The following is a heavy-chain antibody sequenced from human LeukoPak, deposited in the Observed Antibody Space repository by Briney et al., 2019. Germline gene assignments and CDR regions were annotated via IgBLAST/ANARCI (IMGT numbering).Heavy chain of an antibody. CDR2: IYHSGST. Sequence: SETLSLTCAVSGGSISSSNWWSWTRQPPGKGLEWIGEIYHSGSTNYNPSLKSRVTISVDTSKNQFSLKVSSVTAADAAVYYCAPRDTAMIKGFYYWGQGTLVTVSS. J-gene: IGHJ4*02. D-gene: IGHD5-18*01. V-gene: IGHV4-4*02. CDR3: APRDTAMIKGFYY. CDR1: GGSISSSNW.